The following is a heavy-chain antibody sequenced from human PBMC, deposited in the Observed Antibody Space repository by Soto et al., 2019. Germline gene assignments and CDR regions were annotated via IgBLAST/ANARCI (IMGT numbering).Heavy chain of an antibody. CDR1: GFTFDDYG. CDR3: ARSRTRGAFITMVRGVIYYYGMDV. CDR2: INWNGGST. J-gene: IGHJ6*02. Sequence: GGSLRLSCAASGFTFDDYGMSWVRQAPGKGLEWVSGINWNGGSTGYADSVKGRFTISRDNAKNSLYLQMNSLRAEDTALYYCARSRTRGAFITMVRGVIYYYGMDVWGQGTTVTVSS. D-gene: IGHD3-10*01. V-gene: IGHV3-20*04.